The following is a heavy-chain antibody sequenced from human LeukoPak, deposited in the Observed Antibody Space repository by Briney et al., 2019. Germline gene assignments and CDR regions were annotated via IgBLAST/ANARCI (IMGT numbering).Heavy chain of an antibody. CDR2: ISSSSSYI. V-gene: IGHV3-21*01. CDR3: ARDEAYYDFWSGYYPPPTNNYYMDV. D-gene: IGHD3-3*01. J-gene: IGHJ6*03. CDR1: GFTFGSYS. Sequence: GGSLRLSCAASGFTFGSYSMNWVRQAPGKGLEWVSSISSSSSYIYYADSVKGRFTISRDNAKNSLYLQMNSLRAEDTAVYYCARDEAYYDFWSGYYPPPTNNYYMDVWGKGTTVTVSS.